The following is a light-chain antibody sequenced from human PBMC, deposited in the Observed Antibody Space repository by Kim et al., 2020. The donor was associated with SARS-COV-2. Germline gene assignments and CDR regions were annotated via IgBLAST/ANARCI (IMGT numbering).Light chain of an antibody. Sequence: PTSIITCTGNNNKVRTEGAAWLRQHQGHPPALLSYANNIRRSGISEKFSPSRSGTTASLTITGLQPEDEADYYCLAWDRSLDGWVFGGGTQLTVL. CDR1: NNKVRTEG. CDR2: ANN. J-gene: IGLJ3*02. V-gene: IGLV10-54*01. CDR3: LAWDRSLDGWV.